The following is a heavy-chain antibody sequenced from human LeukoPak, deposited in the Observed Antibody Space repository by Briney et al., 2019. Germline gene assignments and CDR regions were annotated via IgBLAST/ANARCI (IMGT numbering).Heavy chain of an antibody. Sequence: GASVNVSCKASGFTFTNYGISWVRQAPGQGLEWMGWISAYNGNTNYAQKLQGRVTMTTDTSTSTAYMELRSLRSDDTAVYYCARDMAVAGTGTFDYWGQGTLVTVSS. J-gene: IGHJ4*02. CDR1: GFTFTNYG. V-gene: IGHV1-18*01. CDR3: ARDMAVAGTGTFDY. CDR2: ISAYNGNT. D-gene: IGHD6-19*01.